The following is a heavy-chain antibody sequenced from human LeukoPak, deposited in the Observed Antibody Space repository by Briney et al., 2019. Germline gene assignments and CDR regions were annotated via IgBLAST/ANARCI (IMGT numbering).Heavy chain of an antibody. V-gene: IGHV3-30*04. CDR1: GFTFSSYA. CDR2: IAYDGSNK. J-gene: IGHJ3*02. D-gene: IGHD3-22*01. Sequence: QAGGSLRLSCAASGFTFSSYAMHWVRQAPGKGLEWVAVIAYDGSNKYYADSVKGRFTISRDNSKNTLYLQMNSLRAEDTAVYYCAKDLTVAGPYYYDSSGYYGDAFDIWGQGTMVTVSS. CDR3: AKDLTVAGPYYYDSSGYYGDAFDI.